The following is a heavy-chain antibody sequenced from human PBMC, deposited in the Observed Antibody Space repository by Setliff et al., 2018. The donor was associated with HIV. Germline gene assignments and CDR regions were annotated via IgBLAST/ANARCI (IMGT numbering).Heavy chain of an antibody. D-gene: IGHD2-8*02. Sequence: PGGSLRLSCAASGFTFSIYAMNWVRQAPGKGLEWVANIKQDGSEEHYMDSVKGRFTISRDNANNSLFLQMDSLRVEDTAVYYCARDGEEYVNGWYWWADYYYYGMDVWGQGTTVTVSS. J-gene: IGHJ6*02. CDR3: ARDGEEYVNGWYWWADYYYYGMDV. CDR1: GFTFSIYA. V-gene: IGHV3-7*01. CDR2: IKQDGSEE.